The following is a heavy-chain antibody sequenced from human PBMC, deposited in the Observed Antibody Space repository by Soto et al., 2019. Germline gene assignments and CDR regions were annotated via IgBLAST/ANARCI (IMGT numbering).Heavy chain of an antibody. CDR3: ARDKRDLRFLEWSYYFDY. Sequence: QVQLVESGGGVVQPGRSLRLSCAASGFTFSSCAMPWVRQAPGKGLEWVALISYDGSNKYYADSVKGRFTISRDNSKTTLYLQMNSLRAEDTAVYYCARDKRDLRFLEWSYYFDYWGQGTLVTVSS. CDR1: GFTFSSCA. D-gene: IGHD3-3*01. J-gene: IGHJ4*02. CDR2: ISYDGSNK. V-gene: IGHV3-30-3*01.